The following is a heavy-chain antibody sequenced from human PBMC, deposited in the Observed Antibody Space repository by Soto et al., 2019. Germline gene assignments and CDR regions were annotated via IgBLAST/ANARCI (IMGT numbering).Heavy chain of an antibody. J-gene: IGHJ4*02. Sequence: SETLSLTCTVSGGSISSSSYYWGWIRQPPGKGLEWIGSIYYSGSTYYNPSLKSRVTISVDTSKNQFSLKLSSVTAADTAVYYCAKDDLDYGDYDLPDYWGQGTLVTVSS. CDR3: AKDDLDYGDYDLPDY. V-gene: IGHV4-39*02. CDR2: IYYSGST. CDR1: GGSISSSSYY. D-gene: IGHD4-17*01.